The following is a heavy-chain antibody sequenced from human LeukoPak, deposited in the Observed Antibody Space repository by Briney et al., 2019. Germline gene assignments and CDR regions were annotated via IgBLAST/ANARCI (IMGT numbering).Heavy chain of an antibody. CDR2: INPNSGGT. Sequence: ASVKVSCKASGYTFTGYYMHWVRQAPGQGLEWMGWINPNSGGTNYAQKFQGRVTMTRDTSISTAYMELSRLRSDDTAVYYCASTDLMTTVTTFVYWGQGTLVTVSS. D-gene: IGHD4-11*01. CDR3: ASTDLMTTVTTFVY. V-gene: IGHV1-2*02. CDR1: GYTFTGYY. J-gene: IGHJ4*02.